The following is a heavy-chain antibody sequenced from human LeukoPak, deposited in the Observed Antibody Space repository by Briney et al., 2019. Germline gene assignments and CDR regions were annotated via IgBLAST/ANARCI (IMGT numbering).Heavy chain of an antibody. V-gene: IGHV4-34*01. J-gene: IGHJ3*02. Sequence: PSETLSLTCAVYGGSFSGYYWSWIRQPPGKGLEWIGEINHSGSTNYNPSLKSRVTVSVDTSKNQFSLKLSSVTAADTAVYYCASGPARITIFGVVRRAFDIWGQGTMVTVSS. CDR2: INHSGST. D-gene: IGHD3-3*01. CDR3: ASGPARITIFGVVRRAFDI. CDR1: GGSFSGYY.